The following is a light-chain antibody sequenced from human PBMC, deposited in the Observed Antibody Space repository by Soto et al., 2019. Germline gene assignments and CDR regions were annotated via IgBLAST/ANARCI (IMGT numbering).Light chain of an antibody. CDR2: AAS. V-gene: IGKV1-39*01. J-gene: IGKJ2*01. CDR1: QTISTY. Sequence: DIQMTQSPSSLSASVGDRVTITCRASQTISTYLNWYQQNPGKAPKLLIYAASNLQNGVPSRFSGSGSGTDFTLTISSLQPEDFATYYCQQSSSIPYTFGQGTKLESK. CDR3: QQSSSIPYT.